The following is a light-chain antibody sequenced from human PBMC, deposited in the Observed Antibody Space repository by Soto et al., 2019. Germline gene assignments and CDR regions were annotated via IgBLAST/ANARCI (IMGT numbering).Light chain of an antibody. CDR2: GAS. Sequence: EIVLTQSPGTLSSSPGERATLSCRASQSVSSSFLAWYQQKPGQAPRLLIYGASSRAAGIPDRFSGSGSGTDFTLTISRLEPEDFAVYYCQQYGTPPTFGQGTKVEMK. CDR1: QSVSSSF. J-gene: IGKJ1*01. V-gene: IGKV3-20*01. CDR3: QQYGTPPT.